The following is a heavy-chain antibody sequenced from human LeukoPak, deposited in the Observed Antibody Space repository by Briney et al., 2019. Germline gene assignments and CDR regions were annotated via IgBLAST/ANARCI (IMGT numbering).Heavy chain of an antibody. CDR1: GFTFSDSW. V-gene: IGHV3-7*05. Sequence: GGSLSLSCAASGFTFSDSWMTWVRQSPGKGLQWVASIHQDAGEKQYVDSVRGRFTISRDNAKNSLYLQRNSLRDEDTSMYYCTTSKDHYSHHWGQGTLVTVSS. CDR3: TTSKDHYSHH. CDR2: IHQDAGEK. J-gene: IGHJ4*02.